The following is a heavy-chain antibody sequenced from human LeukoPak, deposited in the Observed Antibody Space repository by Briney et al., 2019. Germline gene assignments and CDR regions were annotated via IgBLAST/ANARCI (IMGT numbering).Heavy chain of an antibody. D-gene: IGHD5-12*01. CDR1: GGSISSGAYS. CDR2: IYYSDTS. Sequence: SETLSLTCAVSGGSISSGAYSWSWIRQPPGKGLEWFGYIYYSDTSYYNPSLKSRVTISADTSKNQFSLKLTSVTAADTAVYYCASHSGGYAYWGQGTLVTVSS. J-gene: IGHJ4*02. V-gene: IGHV4-30-4*07. CDR3: ASHSGGYAY.